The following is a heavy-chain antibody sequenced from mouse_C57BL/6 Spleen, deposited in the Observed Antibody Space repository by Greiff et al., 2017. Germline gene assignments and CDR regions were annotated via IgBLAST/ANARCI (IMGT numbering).Heavy chain of an antibody. J-gene: IGHJ3*01. V-gene: IGHV1-55*01. CDR1: GYTFTSYW. CDR2: IYPGSGST. Sequence: QVQLQQPGAELVKPGASVKMSCKASGYTFTSYWITWVKQRPGQGLEWIGDIYPGSGSTNYNEKFKSKATLTVDTSSSTAYMQRSSQTSEASAVYSCARKNDYVSFAYWGQGTLVTVSA. CDR3: ARKNDYVSFAY. D-gene: IGHD2-4*01.